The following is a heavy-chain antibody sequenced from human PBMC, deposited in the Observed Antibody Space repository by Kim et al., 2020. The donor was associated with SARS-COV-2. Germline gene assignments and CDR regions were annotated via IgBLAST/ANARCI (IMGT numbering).Heavy chain of an antibody. V-gene: IGHV4-30-2*03. CDR2: IYHSGST. CDR3: ARQVRAYYGSVSYWALRDSYDYGMDV. Sequence: SETLSLTCTVSGGSISSSCYSWSWIRQPPGKGLEWIGYIYHSGSTYYNPSLKSRFTISVDTSKNQFSLKLSSVTAADTAVYYCARQVRAYYGSVSYWALRDSYDYGMDVWGQGTTVTVSS. D-gene: IGHD3-10*01. CDR1: GGSISSSCYS. J-gene: IGHJ6*02.